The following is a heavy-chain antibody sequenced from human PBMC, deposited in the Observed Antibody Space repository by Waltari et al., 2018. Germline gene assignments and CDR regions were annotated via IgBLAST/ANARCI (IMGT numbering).Heavy chain of an antibody. CDR2: INPNSGGT. Sequence: QVQLVQSGAEVKKPGASVKVSCQASGYTFTGYYMHWVRQAPGQGLEWMGWINPNSGGTNYAQKFQGRVTMTRDTSISTAYMELSRLRSDDTAVYYCARDSSLLWFREYYYYYYMDVWGKGTTVTVSS. J-gene: IGHJ6*03. V-gene: IGHV1-2*02. CDR1: GYTFTGYY. CDR3: ARDSSLLWFREYYYYYYMDV. D-gene: IGHD3-10*01.